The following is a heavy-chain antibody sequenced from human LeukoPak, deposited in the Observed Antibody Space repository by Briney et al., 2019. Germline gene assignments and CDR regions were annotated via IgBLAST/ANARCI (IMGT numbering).Heavy chain of an antibody. D-gene: IGHD4-17*01. CDR3: ARDIDGDYYFDY. V-gene: IGHV3-30*19. Sequence: GGSLRLSCAASGFTFSSYGMHWVRQAPDKGLERVAIISYDGSNKYYADSVKGRFTISRDNSKNTLYLQMNSLRAEDTAVYYCARDIDGDYYFDYWGQGTLVTVSS. CDR2: ISYDGSNK. J-gene: IGHJ4*02. CDR1: GFTFSSYG.